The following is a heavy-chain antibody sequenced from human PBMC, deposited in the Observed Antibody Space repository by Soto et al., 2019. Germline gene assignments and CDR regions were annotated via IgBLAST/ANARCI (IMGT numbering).Heavy chain of an antibody. Sequence: SETLSLTCTVSGDSLGSGAFYWSWIRRTPGKGLEWIGYIYHTGRTTYNPSLESRVSISLDPSKNQFALSLASVTAADTAIYYCARDSTAFVFDFWGQGALVTVSS. V-gene: IGHV4-61*08. J-gene: IGHJ4*02. CDR2: IYHTGRT. CDR3: ARDSTAFVFDF. CDR1: GDSLGSGAFY. D-gene: IGHD2-2*01.